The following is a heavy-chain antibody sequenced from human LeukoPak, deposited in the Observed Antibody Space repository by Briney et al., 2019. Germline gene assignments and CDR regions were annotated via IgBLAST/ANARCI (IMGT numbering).Heavy chain of an antibody. CDR3: ARRGGDGYNYPYY. Sequence: ASVKVSCKASGYTFTGYYMHWVRQAPGQGLEWMGWINPNSGGTNYAQKFQGRVTMTRDTSISTAYMELSRLRSDDTAVYYCARRGGDGYNYPYYWGQGTLVTVSS. CDR1: GYTFTGYY. V-gene: IGHV1-2*02. J-gene: IGHJ4*02. CDR2: INPNSGGT. D-gene: IGHD5-24*01.